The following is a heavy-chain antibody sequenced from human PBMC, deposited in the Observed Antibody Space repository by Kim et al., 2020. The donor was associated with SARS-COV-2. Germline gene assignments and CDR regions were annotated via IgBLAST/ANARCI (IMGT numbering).Heavy chain of an antibody. D-gene: IGHD6-19*01. J-gene: IGHJ4*02. CDR1: GFTFSSYA. V-gene: IGHV3-64D*06. CDR3: VKERTSGWYDFDY. CDR2: ISTNGGST. Sequence: GGSLRLSCSASGFTFSSYAMHWVRQAPGKGLEYVSGISTNGGSTYYAYSVKDRFIISRDNSRNMLNLQMSSLRSEDTAVYYCVKERTSGWYDFDYWGQGTLVTVSS.